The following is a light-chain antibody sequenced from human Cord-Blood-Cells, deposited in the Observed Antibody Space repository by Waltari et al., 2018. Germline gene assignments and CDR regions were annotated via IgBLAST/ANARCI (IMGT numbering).Light chain of an antibody. J-gene: IGLJ1*01. CDR1: SSDVGSYNL. CDR2: EGS. Sequence: QSALTPPASVSGSPGQSITISCTGTSSDVGSYNLFSWYQQHPGKAPKLMIYEGSKRPSGVSNRFSGSKSGNTASLTISGLQAEDEADYYCCSYAGSSTSLYVFGTGTKVTVL. V-gene: IGLV2-23*01. CDR3: CSYAGSSTSLYV.